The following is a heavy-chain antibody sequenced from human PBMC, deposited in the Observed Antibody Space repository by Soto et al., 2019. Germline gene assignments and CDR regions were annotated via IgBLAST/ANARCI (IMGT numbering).Heavy chain of an antibody. J-gene: IGHJ5*02. Sequence: QVQLQEPGPGLVKPSQTLSLTCTVSGGSLSSGGHYWSWIRQHPGKGLEWIGYIYHTGITYYNPALKSRLAMSVDTSKPQFSLRLISVTAADTAVYYCARGGNSGSTGGFDPWGQGTLVTVSS. CDR2: IYHTGIT. CDR3: ARGGNSGSTGGFDP. V-gene: IGHV4-31*03. D-gene: IGHD5-12*01. CDR1: GGSLSSGGHY.